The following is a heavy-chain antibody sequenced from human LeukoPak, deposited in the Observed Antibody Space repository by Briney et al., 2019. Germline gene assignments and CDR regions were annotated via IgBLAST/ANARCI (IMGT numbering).Heavy chain of an antibody. D-gene: IGHD5-18*01. J-gene: IGHJ1*01. CDR1: GFTFSDYY. CDR3: ARGVDTAMVTFIFQH. V-gene: IGHV3-11*01. Sequence: GGSLRLSCAASGFTFSDYYMSWIRQAPGKGLEWVSYISSSGSTIYYADSVKGRFTISRDNAKNSLYLQMNSLRAEDTAVHYCARGVDTAMVTFIFQHWGQGTLVTVSS. CDR2: ISSSGSTI.